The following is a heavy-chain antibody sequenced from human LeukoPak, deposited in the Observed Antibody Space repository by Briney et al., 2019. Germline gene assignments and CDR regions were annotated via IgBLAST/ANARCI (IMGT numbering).Heavy chain of an antibody. D-gene: IGHD3-22*01. J-gene: IGHJ4*02. CDR1: GFIFRNYW. V-gene: IGHV3-7*01. CDR3: ARAPDSSGWHFDY. CDR2: ITHDGSVK. Sequence: GGSLRLSCTTSGFIFRNYWMTWVRQAPGKGLEWVASITHDGSVKYYVDSVKGRFIISRDNGENSLYLQMNSLRVVDTALYYCARAPDSSGWHFDYWGQGTLVSVSS.